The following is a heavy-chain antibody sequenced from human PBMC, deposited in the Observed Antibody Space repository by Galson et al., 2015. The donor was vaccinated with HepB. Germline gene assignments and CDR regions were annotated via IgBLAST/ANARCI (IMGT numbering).Heavy chain of an antibody. D-gene: IGHD5-12*01. V-gene: IGHV1-18*01. CDR3: TKDRPFLSVAPTLYYFDH. CDR2: VRAYNGDT. CDR1: GYTFNSYG. J-gene: IGHJ4*02. Sequence: SVKVSCKASGYTFNSYGISWVRQAPGQGLEWMGWVRAYNGDTESAQTFQDRVIVTTDTSTTTAYLELRSLTSDDTAVYYCTKDRPFLSVAPTLYYFDHWGQGTLVTVSS.